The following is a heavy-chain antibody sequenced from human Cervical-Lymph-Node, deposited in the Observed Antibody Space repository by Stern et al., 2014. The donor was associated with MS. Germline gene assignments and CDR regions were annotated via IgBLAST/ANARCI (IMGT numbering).Heavy chain of an antibody. CDR3: ARDSTTGMDV. CDR2: FVPILGTA. CDR1: GDTFSSYA. Sequence: VQLVQSGAEVKKPGSSVKVSCKTSGDTFSSYAIRWGRQGPGQGLEWMGGFVPILGTANYAEKFQGRVTITADVSTNTAYMELSRLGSDDTAVYYCARDSTTGMDVWGQGTTVTVSS. D-gene: IGHD1-1*01. V-gene: IGHV1-69*01. J-gene: IGHJ6*02.